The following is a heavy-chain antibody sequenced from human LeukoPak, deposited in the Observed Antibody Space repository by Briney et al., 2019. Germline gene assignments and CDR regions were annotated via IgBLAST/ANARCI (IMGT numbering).Heavy chain of an antibody. V-gene: IGHV4-34*01. D-gene: IGHD5-18*01. J-gene: IGHJ5*02. CDR2: INHSGST. CDR3: ARVCAAPGYSYGLRWFDP. CDR1: GGSFSGYY. Sequence: SETLSLTCAVYGGSFSGYYWSWIRQPPGKGPEWIGEINHSGSTNYNPSLKSRVTISVDTSKNQFSLKLSSVTAADTAVYYCARVCAAPGYSYGLRWFDPWGQGTLVTVSS.